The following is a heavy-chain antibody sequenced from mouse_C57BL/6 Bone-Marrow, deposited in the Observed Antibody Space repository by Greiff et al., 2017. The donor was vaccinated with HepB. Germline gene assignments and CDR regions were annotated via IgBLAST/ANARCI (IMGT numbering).Heavy chain of an antibody. J-gene: IGHJ4*01. CDR2: ISYDGSN. D-gene: IGHD1-1*01. CDR3: AITTVVATDY. CDR1: GYSITSGYY. Sequence: ESGPGLVKPSQSLSLTCPFPGYSITSGYYWNWIRQFPGNKLEWMGYISYDGSNNYNPSLKNRISITRDTSKNQFFLKLNSVTTEDTATYYCAITTVVATDYWGQGTSVTVSS. V-gene: IGHV3-6*01.